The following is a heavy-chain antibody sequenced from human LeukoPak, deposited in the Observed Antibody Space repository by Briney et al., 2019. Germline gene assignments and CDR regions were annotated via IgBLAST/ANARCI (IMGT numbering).Heavy chain of an antibody. CDR1: GASISKDY. J-gene: IGHJ4*02. Sequence: PSETLSLTCTVSGASISKDYWAWIRQPPGKGLEWIGYVTHSDFNKADGDITNYNPSLESRVTTSRDTPKNQFSLKLSSVTAADTAVYYCARETPRSSSRFDYWGQGTLVTVSS. CDR3: ARETPRSSSRFDY. V-gene: IGHV4-59*12. D-gene: IGHD6-13*01. CDR2: VTHSDFNKADGDIT.